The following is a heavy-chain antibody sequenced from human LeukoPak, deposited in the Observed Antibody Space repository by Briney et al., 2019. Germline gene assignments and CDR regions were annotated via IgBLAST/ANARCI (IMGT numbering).Heavy chain of an antibody. Sequence: GGSLRLSCAASGFTFSSYAMSWVRQAPGKGLEWVSAISGSGSSTYYADSVKGRFTISRDNSKNTLYLQMNSLRAEDTAVYYCAKAGYSSGWYCDYWGQGTLVTVSS. CDR2: ISGSGSST. CDR3: AKAGYSSGWYCDY. V-gene: IGHV3-23*01. J-gene: IGHJ4*02. CDR1: GFTFSSYA. D-gene: IGHD6-19*01.